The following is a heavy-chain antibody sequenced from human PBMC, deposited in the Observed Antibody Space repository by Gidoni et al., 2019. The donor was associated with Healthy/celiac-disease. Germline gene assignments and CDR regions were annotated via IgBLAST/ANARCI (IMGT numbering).Heavy chain of an antibody. D-gene: IGHD6-13*01. CDR3: AKDSGNPQQQLGGTGCLDY. CDR2: ISYDGSNK. V-gene: IGHV3-30*18. Sequence: QVQLVESGGGVVQPGRSLRLSCAASGFTFSSYGMHWVRQAPGKGLEWVAVISYDGSNKYYADSVKGRFTISRDNSKNTLYLQMNSLRAEDTAVYYCAKDSGNPQQQLGGTGCLDYWGQGTLVTVSS. CDR1: GFTFSSYG. J-gene: IGHJ4*02.